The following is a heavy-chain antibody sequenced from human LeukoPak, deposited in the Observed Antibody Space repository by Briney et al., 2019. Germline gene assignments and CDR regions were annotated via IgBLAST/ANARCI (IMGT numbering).Heavy chain of an antibody. CDR1: DDSISDYY. J-gene: IGHJ4*02. Sequence: SETLSLTCTVSDDSISDYYRGWIRQPPGKGLEWIGYFYNSGRSTYNPSLKSRVTISADTSKNHFSLKLNSVTTADTAVYYCARDQRRYSGSYLYFDYWGQGTLVTVSS. V-gene: IGHV4-59*01. CDR3: ARDQRRYSGSYLYFDY. CDR2: FYNSGRS. D-gene: IGHD1-26*01.